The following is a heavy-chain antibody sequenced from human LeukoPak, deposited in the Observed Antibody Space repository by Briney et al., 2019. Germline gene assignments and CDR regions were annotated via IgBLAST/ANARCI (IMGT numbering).Heavy chain of an antibody. J-gene: IGHJ3*02. CDR2: IYYIGTT. V-gene: IGHV4-59*01. CDR3: ARPVAEAFDI. D-gene: IGHD5-12*01. CDR1: GGSISTYY. Sequence: SETLSLTCTVSGGSISTYYWSWIRQPPGKGLEWIGFIYYIGTTNYNPSLKSRVTISLGTSKNQFSLKLSSVTAADTAVYYCARPVAEAFDIWGQGTMVTVSS.